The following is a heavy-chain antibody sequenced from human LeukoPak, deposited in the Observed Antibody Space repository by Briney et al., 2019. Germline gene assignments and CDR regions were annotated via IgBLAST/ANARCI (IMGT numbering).Heavy chain of an antibody. CDR2: IYYSGST. CDR1: GGSSSYY. Sequence: PSETLSLTCTVSGGSSSYYWSWIRQPPGKGLEWIGYIYYSGSTTYNPSLKSRVTISVDTSKSQFSLKLSSVTAADTAVYYCARFDYGGNQIFDYWGQGALVTVSS. J-gene: IGHJ4*02. D-gene: IGHD4-23*01. CDR3: ARFDYGGNQIFDY. V-gene: IGHV4-59*01.